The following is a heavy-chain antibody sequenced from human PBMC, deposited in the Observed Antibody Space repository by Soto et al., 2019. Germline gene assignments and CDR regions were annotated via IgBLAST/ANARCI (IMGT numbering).Heavy chain of an antibody. D-gene: IGHD6-19*01. V-gene: IGHV2-5*01. Sequence: QITLKESGHTLARPTQTLTLTCTFSGFSLSTSGLGVGSIRQPPGKALEWLALIYWNDDKRYSPSLKVRLTITKDPSKNQVVLTMTNIDHVDTATYYCTHRPSGWYLLDYLGQGKLVTVSS. J-gene: IGHJ4*02. CDR2: IYWNDDK. CDR1: GFSLSTSGLG. CDR3: THRPSGWYLLDY.